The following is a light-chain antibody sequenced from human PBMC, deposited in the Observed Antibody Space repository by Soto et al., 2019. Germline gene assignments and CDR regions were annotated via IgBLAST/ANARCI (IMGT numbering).Light chain of an antibody. CDR2: RVS. J-gene: IGKJ4*01. Sequence: EVVLTQSPLSLSVTLGQPASLSCRSSQSLMYRDGNTYLNWFHQRPGQAPRRLIYRVSNRDSGVPDRFSCSGSGTDFTLTIRRVEAEDGGVYYCMQGTHWPERTFGGGTKVEIK. V-gene: IGKV2-30*01. CDR1: QSLMYRDGNTY. CDR3: MQGTHWPERT.